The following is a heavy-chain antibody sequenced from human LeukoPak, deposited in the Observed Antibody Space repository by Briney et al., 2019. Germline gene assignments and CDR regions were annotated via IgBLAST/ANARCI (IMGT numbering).Heavy chain of an antibody. CDR3: ARPDNLPNAFDI. CDR2: IYPGDSDT. J-gene: IGHJ3*02. Sequence: GESLKISWKGSGYRFTSYWIAWVRQMPGKGLEWMGIIYPGDSDTRYSPSFQGQVTISADRSISTAYLQWSSLKASDTAMYYCARPDNLPNAFDIWGQGTMVTVSS. V-gene: IGHV5-51*01. CDR1: GYRFTSYW. D-gene: IGHD1-1*01.